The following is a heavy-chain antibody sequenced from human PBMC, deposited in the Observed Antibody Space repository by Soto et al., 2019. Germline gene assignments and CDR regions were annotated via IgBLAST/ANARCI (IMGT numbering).Heavy chain of an antibody. CDR3: ARARMQRWPNDYDDGLDV. Sequence: GWSLRLSCAASGFTVSTNFMTWVRQAPGKGLEWVSCIYSAGSTFYADSVKGRFTITRDNSKNTLYFQLNSLKAEDTAVYYCARARMQRWPNDYDDGLDVWGQGTTVTVSS. D-gene: IGHD6-25*01. CDR2: IYSAGST. J-gene: IGHJ6*02. V-gene: IGHV3-66*01. CDR1: GFTVSTNF.